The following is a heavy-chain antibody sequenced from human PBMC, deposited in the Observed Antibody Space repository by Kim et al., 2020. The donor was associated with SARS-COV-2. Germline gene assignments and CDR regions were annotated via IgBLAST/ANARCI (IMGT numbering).Heavy chain of an antibody. CDR3: AIQPSYYYGSGESFDY. V-gene: IGHV3-30*07. J-gene: IGHJ4*02. D-gene: IGHD3-10*01. Sequence: SVKGRFTISRDNSKNRLYLKMNSLRAEDTAVYYCAIQPSYYYGSGESFDYWGQGTLVTVSS.